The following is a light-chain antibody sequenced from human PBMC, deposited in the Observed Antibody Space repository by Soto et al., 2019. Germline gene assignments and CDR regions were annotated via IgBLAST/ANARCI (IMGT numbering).Light chain of an antibody. CDR2: SDN. Sequence: QSVLTQPPSASGTPGQRDTISCSGSSSNIGTNTVIWYQQLPGAAPKLLIYSDNQRPSGVPAGISGSKSGTSASLAISGLQSEDEADYYCAAWDVSLVVFGGGTKVTVL. CDR3: AAWDVSLVV. J-gene: IGLJ2*01. V-gene: IGLV1-44*01. CDR1: SSNIGTNT.